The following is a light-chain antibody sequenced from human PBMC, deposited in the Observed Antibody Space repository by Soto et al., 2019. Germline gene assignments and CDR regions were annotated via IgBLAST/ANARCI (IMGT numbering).Light chain of an antibody. V-gene: IGKV3-20*01. CDR2: GAS. Sequence: ETVLTQSPGTLSLSPGERVTLSCRASQSVGRNYLAWFQQKSGQAPRLLIYGASSRATGIPDRFSGSGSGTDFTLTISRLEPEDFAVYYCQQYATSPITFGQGTRLEIK. CDR1: QSVGRNY. J-gene: IGKJ5*01. CDR3: QQYATSPIT.